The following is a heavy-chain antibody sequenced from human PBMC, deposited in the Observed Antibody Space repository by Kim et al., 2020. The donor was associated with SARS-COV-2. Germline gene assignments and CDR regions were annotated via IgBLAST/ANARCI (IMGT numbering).Heavy chain of an antibody. D-gene: IGHD2-21*02. CDR3: AKDGHHKDCDYYMVV. Sequence: GGSLRLFCAASGFTFSIHAMTWVRQAPGKGLEWVSTIPATSDFTLYADSVKGRFTISRDNAKNTLYLQMTGLRVEDTAIYYCAKDGHHKDCDYYMVVWG. V-gene: IGHV3-23*01. J-gene: IGHJ6*03. CDR1: GFTFSIHA. CDR2: IPATSDFT.